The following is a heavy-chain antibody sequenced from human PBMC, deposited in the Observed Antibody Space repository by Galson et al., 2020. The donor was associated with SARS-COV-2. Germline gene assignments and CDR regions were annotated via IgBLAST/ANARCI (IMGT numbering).Heavy chain of an antibody. CDR2: IYYSGST. Sequence: ETSETLSLTCTVSGGSISSGRYYWNWIRQHPGKGLAWVAYIYYSGSTYYTFHTQSLKSRVNISMDTSKNQFSLDLSSVTAADTAVHYCVRDVVRGFNPREAVFDSWGQGTLVTVSS. V-gene: IGHV4-31*03. J-gene: IGHJ4*02. CDR3: VRDVVRGFNPREAVFDS. CDR1: GGSISSGRYY. D-gene: IGHD3-10*01.